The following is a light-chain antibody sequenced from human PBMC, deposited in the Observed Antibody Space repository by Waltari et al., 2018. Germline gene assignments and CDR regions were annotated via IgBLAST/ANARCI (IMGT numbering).Light chain of an antibody. CDR3: SSYTSSTIPV. CDR2: DVN. Sequence: QSALTQPASVSGSPGQSITISCTGTSSDVGGYKYVSWYQQHPDKAPKLMLYDVNNRPSGVSNRFSGSKSGITASLTISSLQAEDEADYYCSSYTSSTIPVFGTGTKVTVL. J-gene: IGLJ1*01. CDR1: SSDVGGYKY. V-gene: IGLV2-14*03.